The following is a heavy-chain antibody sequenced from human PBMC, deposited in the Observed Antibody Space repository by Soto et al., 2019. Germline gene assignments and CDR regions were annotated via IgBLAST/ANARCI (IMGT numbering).Heavy chain of an antibody. CDR2: IWSDGNNR. V-gene: IGHV3-33*01. Sequence: QVQLVESGGGVVQPGRSLRLSCAASGFMFSNHGMHWVRQAPGKGLEWVAVIWSDGNNRYYADSVKGRFTISRDNSKNALYLQMNWLRAEGTAVYYCVRGENRNDAASDYWGQGTLSTFS. CDR1: GFMFSNHG. CDR3: VRGENRNDAASDY. D-gene: IGHD1-26*01. J-gene: IGHJ4*02.